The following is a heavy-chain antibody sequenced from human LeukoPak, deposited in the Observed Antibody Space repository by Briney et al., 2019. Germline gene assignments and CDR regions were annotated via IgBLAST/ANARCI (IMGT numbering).Heavy chain of an antibody. J-gene: IGHJ4*02. V-gene: IGHV3-23*01. CDR2: IIDVGDT. CDR1: GFTLTEHA. D-gene: IGHD3-22*01. Sequence: PGGSLRLSCAVSGFTLTEHALSWVRQAPGEGLDWVSGIIDVGDTYYADSVKGRFTISRDNSKNTLYLQMNSLRAEDTAVYYCAKDRNYYDSSGHPPLWYWGQGTLVTVSS. CDR3: AKDRNYYDSSGHPPLWY.